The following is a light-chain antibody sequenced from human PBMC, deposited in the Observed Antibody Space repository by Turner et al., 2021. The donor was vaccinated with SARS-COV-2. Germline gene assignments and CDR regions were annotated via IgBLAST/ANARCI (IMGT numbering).Light chain of an antibody. CDR2: WAS. CDR1: QSLFFNSVQKSY. CDR3: QQYYTTSWT. V-gene: IGKV4-1*01. J-gene: IGKJ1*01. Sequence: EIVMTQSPDSLAVSLGERATINCKSSQSLFFNSVQKSYLAWHQQKPGQPPKLLIYWASTRESGVPDRFNGSGSGTDFTLTINGLQAEDAAIYYCQQYYTTSWTFGQGTKVEVK.